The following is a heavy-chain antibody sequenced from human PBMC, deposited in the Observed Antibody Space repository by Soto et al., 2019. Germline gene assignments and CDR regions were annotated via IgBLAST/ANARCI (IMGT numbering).Heavy chain of an antibody. D-gene: IGHD2-21*01. CDR1: GFTFRNYA. Sequence: DVQLLESGGDLVQPGGSLRLSCIASGFTFRNYAMAWVRQAPGEDLEWVSAIGTSGTPTLYADSVKSRFSISRDDSRNTVSLQMNSLGVEDTATYYWTRILWSSRRDALDIWGQGTTVTVSS. CDR2: IGTSGTPT. CDR3: TRILWSSRRDALDI. J-gene: IGHJ6*02. V-gene: IGHV3-23*01.